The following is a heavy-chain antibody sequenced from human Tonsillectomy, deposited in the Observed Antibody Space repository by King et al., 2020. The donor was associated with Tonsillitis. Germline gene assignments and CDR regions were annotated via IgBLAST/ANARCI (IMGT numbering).Heavy chain of an antibody. V-gene: IGHV4-34*01. CDR3: ARDRSYYYYMDV. J-gene: IGHJ6*03. CDR2: INHSGTT. CDR1: GGSFSDYY. Sequence: VQLQQWGAGLLKPSEILSLTCAVYGGSFSDYYWSWIRQPPGKGLEWIGEINHSGTTKYNPSLKSRVTISVDTSKKQFSLKLSSVTAADTAVYYCARDRSYYYYMDVWGKGTTVTVSS.